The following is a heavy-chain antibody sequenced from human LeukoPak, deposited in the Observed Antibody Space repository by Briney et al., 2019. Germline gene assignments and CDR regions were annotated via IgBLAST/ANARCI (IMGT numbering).Heavy chain of an antibody. J-gene: IGHJ6*04. CDR3: ARDRGVVPAANEWDYYYYGMDV. CDR1: GGTFSSYA. V-gene: IGHV1-69*06. Sequence: ASVKVSCKASGGTFSSYAISWVRQAPGQGLEWMGGIIPIFGTANYAQKFQGRVTITADKSTSTAYMELSSLRSGDTAVYYCARDRGVVPAANEWDYYYYGMDVWGKGTTVTVSS. D-gene: IGHD2-2*01. CDR2: IIPIFGTA.